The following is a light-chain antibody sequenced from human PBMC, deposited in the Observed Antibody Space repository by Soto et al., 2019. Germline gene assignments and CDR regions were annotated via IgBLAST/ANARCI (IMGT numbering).Light chain of an antibody. CDR2: GTS. Sequence: EIVLTQSPGTLSLSPGARAPLSCRASQSIRSNYVAWYQQKPGQGPRLLISGTSNRATGIPDRFSGSGSGTDFTLTISRLAPEDFAVYYCQQYGTIPFTFGPGTKVDL. J-gene: IGKJ3*01. CDR3: QQYGTIPFT. V-gene: IGKV3-20*01. CDR1: QSIRSNY.